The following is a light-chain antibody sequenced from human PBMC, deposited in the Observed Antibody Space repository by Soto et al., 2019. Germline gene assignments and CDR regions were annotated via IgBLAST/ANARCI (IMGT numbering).Light chain of an antibody. J-gene: IGKJ1*01. Sequence: SGLTQSPGTLSVSPGERATLSCRASQTVSGSYVAWYQQKPGQTPRLLIYGASSRATGIPDRFSGSGSGTDFTLTISSLQPEDFATYYCLQHNSYPWTFGQGTKVDIK. CDR1: QTVSGSY. CDR2: GAS. V-gene: IGKV3-20*01. CDR3: LQHNSYPWT.